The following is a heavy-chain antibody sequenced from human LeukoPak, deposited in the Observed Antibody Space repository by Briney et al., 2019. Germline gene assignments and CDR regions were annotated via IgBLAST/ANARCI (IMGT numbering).Heavy chain of an antibody. CDR2: IYYSGST. CDR3: ARDSGSYRAHDY. V-gene: IGHV4-59*01. CDR1: GGSISSYY. D-gene: IGHD1-26*01. Sequence: SETLSLTCTVSGGSISSYYWSWIRQPPGKGLEWIGYIYYSGSTNYNPSLKSRVTISVDTSKNQFSLKLSSVTAADTAVYYCARDSGSYRAHDYWGQGTLVTVSS. J-gene: IGHJ4*02.